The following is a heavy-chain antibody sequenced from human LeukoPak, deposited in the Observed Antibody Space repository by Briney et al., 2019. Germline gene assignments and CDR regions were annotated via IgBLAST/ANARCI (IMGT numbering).Heavy chain of an antibody. CDR3: ARVPPVAAAAYYMDV. Sequence: KPSETLSLTCTVSGYSISSGYSWSWIRQPPGKGLEWIGNIFHTGSTYYNPSLKSRVTISVDTSKNQFSLKLSSVTAADTAVYYCARVPPVAAAAYYMDVWGKGTTVTVSS. V-gene: IGHV4-38-2*02. CDR1: GYSISSGYS. CDR2: IFHTGST. D-gene: IGHD6-13*01. J-gene: IGHJ6*03.